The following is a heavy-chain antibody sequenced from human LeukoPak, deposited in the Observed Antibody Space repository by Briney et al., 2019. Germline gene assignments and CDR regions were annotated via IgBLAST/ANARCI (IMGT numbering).Heavy chain of an antibody. CDR3: ARGGRGYGTWKDYFDY. Sequence: GSLRLSCAASGFTFSSYGMHWVRQAPGKGLEWVAVIWHDGNNKYYAESVKGRFTISRDNSKNTLYLQINSLRAEETAVYYCARGGRGYGTWKDYFDYWGQGTLVTVSS. D-gene: IGHD1-1*01. CDR1: GFTFSSYG. V-gene: IGHV3-33*01. J-gene: IGHJ4*02. CDR2: IWHDGNNK.